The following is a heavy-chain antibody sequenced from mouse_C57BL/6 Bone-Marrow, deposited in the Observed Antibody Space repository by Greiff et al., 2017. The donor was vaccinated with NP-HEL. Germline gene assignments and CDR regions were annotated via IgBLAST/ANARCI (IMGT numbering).Heavy chain of an antibody. CDR2: FYPGSGSI. CDR3: ARHEGYLYDGYSMDY. D-gene: IGHD2-3*01. V-gene: IGHV1-62-2*01. Sequence: VKLVESGAELVKPGASVKLSCKASGYTFTEYTIHWVKQRSGQGLEWIGWFYPGSGSIKYNEKFKDKATLTADKSSSTVYMELSRLTSEDSAVYFCARHEGYLYDGYSMDYWGQGTSVTVSS. J-gene: IGHJ4*01. CDR1: GYTFTEYT.